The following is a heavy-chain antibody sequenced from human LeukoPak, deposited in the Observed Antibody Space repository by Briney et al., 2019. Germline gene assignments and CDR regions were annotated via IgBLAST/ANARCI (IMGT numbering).Heavy chain of an antibody. CDR1: GGSVTSGSYY. CDR2: ISYRGST. CDR3: VRGQSWGDFDY. J-gene: IGHJ4*02. Sequence: SETLSLTCSVSGGSVTSGSYYWSWIRQPPGKELEWIEYISYRGSTNYNPSLKSRVTISVDTSKNQFSLKLSSVTAADTAVYYCVRGQSWGDFDYWGQGTLVTVSS. D-gene: IGHD6-13*01. V-gene: IGHV4-61*01.